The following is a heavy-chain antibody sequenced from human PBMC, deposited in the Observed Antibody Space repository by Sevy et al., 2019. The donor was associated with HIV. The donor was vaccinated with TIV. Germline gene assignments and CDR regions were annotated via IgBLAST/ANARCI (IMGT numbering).Heavy chain of an antibody. CDR3: AKDIHRGCDGINCYPYYYYFYGLDV. CDR1: GFSFNDHA. Sequence: GGSLRLSCAASGFSFNDHAMHWVRQVPGKGLEWVSGVSWNSRNIGYADSVKGRFTISRDNANHFLYLEMNSLRPEDTAFYYCAKDIHRGCDGINCYPYYYYFYGLDVWGQGTTVTVSS. J-gene: IGHJ6*02. D-gene: IGHD2-21*01. V-gene: IGHV3-9*01. CDR2: VSWNSRNI.